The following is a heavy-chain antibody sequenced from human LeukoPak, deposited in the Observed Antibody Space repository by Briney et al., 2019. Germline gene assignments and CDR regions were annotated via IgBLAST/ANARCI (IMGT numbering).Heavy chain of an antibody. CDR3: AKSRSSWLNDAFDI. CDR2: ISGSGSST. J-gene: IGHJ3*02. Sequence: PGGSLRLSCAASIFTFRIYAMTWVRQAPGKGLEWVSGISGSGSSTYYADSVKGRFTISRDTSKNTLYLQMNSLRAEDTAVYYCAKSRSSWLNDAFDIWGQGTMVTVSS. CDR1: IFTFRIYA. V-gene: IGHV3-23*01. D-gene: IGHD2-15*01.